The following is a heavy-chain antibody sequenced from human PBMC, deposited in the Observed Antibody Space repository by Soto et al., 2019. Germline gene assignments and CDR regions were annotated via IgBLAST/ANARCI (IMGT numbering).Heavy chain of an antibody. CDR2: IRSKANSYAT. CDR1: GFTFSGPA. Sequence: PGGSLRLSCAASGFTFSGPAMHWVRQASGKGLEWVGRIRSKANSYATAYAASVKGRFTISRDDSKNTAYLQMNSLKTEDTAVYYCTRHPGYSYGTLDFDYWGQGTLVTVSS. CDR3: TRHPGYSYGTLDFDY. V-gene: IGHV3-73*01. J-gene: IGHJ4*02. D-gene: IGHD5-18*01.